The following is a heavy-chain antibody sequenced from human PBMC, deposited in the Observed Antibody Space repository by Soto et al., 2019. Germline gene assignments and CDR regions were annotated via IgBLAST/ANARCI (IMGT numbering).Heavy chain of an antibody. J-gene: IGHJ4*02. Sequence: ASVKVSCKVSGYTLTELSMHWVRQAPGKGLEWMGGFDPEDGETIYAQKLQGRDTMTEDTPTDTAYMELSSLPSEDTAVQYCATGGKSRNLVVVPANTVRTDSLDYRGQRTLDTGST. D-gene: IGHD2-2*01. CDR1: GYTLTELS. CDR3: ATGGKSRNLVVVPANTVRTDSLDY. V-gene: IGHV1-24*01. CDR2: FDPEDGET.